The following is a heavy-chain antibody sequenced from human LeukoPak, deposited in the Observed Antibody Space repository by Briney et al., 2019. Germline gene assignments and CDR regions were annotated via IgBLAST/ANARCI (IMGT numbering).Heavy chain of an antibody. CDR1: GGSVSSGSYY. V-gene: IGHV4-61*01. Sequence: SETLSLTCTVSGGSVSSGSYYWSWIRQPPGKGLEWIGYIYYSGSTNYNPSLKSRVPISVDTSKNQFSLKLSSVTAADAAVYYCASSLWTYDILTGYGYWGQGTLVTVSS. CDR3: ASSLWTYDILTGYGY. J-gene: IGHJ4*02. CDR2: IYYSGST. D-gene: IGHD3-9*01.